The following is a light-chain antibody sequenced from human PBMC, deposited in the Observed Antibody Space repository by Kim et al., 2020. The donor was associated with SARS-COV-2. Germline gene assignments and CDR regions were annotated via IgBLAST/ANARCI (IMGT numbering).Light chain of an antibody. V-gene: IGLV1-44*01. CDR1: SSNIGSNT. CDR3: AAWDASLNVHLV. J-gene: IGLJ3*02. Sequence: QSVLTQPPSASGTPGQRVTISCSGSSSNIGSNTVNWYQHLPGMAPKLLIYSSNQRPSGVPDRFSGSKSGASASLAISGLQSEDEADYYCAAWDASLNVHLVFGGGTQLTVL. CDR2: SSN.